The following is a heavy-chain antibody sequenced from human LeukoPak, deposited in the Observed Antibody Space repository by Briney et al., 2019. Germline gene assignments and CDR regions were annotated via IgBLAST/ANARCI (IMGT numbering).Heavy chain of an antibody. J-gene: IGHJ4*02. D-gene: IGHD2-2*02. CDR3: ARVIADIAVVPAAINSFDY. V-gene: IGHV7-4-1*02. Sequence: ASVKVSYKASGYTFTTYAMNWVRLAPGQGLEWMGWINTNTGNPTYAQGFTGRFVFSLDTSVSTAYLQISSLKAEDTAVYYCARVIADIAVVPAAINSFDYWGQGTLVTVSS. CDR1: GYTFTTYA. CDR2: INTNTGNP.